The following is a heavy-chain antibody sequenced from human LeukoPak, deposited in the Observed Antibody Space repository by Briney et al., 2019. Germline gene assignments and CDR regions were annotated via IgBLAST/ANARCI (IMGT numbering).Heavy chain of an antibody. CDR1: GFTFSSYS. D-gene: IGHD3-22*01. CDR2: ISSSSSTI. J-gene: IGHJ3*02. CDR3: ARDPYYYDSSGYRDAFDI. V-gene: IGHV3-48*01. Sequence: PGGSLRLSCAASGFTFSSYSMNWDRQAPGKGLEWVSYISSSSSTIYYADSVKGRFTISRDNAKNSLYLQMNSLRAEDTAVYYCARDPYYYDSSGYRDAFDIWGQGTMVTVSS.